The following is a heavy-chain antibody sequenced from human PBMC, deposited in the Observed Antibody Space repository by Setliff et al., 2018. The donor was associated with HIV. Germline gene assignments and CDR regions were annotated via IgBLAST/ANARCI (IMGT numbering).Heavy chain of an antibody. CDR3: AIIEASYYFDT. V-gene: IGHV3-48*03. J-gene: IGHJ4*02. CDR2: IGSIGSGGAT. Sequence: PGGSLRLSCVASGFTLGSYEMNWVRQAPGKGLEWVSNIGSIGSGGATHYADSVKGRFTISRENAKNSVYLQMNSLRAEDTAVYYCAIIEASYYFDTWGQGTLVTVSS. D-gene: IGHD3-10*01. CDR1: GFTLGSYE.